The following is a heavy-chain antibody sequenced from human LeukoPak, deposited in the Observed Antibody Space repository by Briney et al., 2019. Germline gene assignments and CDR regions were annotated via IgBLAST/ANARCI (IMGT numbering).Heavy chain of an antibody. CDR2: ISYDGSNK. Sequence: GRSLRLSCAASGFTFSSYGMHWVRQAPGKGLEWVAVISYDGSNKYYVDSVKGRFTISRDNSKNTLYLQMNSLRAEDTAVYYCAKDGEWLAFDYWGQGTLVTVSS. D-gene: IGHD6-19*01. CDR3: AKDGEWLAFDY. V-gene: IGHV3-30*18. CDR1: GFTFSSYG. J-gene: IGHJ4*02.